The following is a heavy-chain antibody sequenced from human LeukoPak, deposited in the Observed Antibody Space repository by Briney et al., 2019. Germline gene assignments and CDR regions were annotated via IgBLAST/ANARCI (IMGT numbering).Heavy chain of an antibody. CDR3: ARGIAVAGPNYYYYYMDV. Sequence: SETLSLTCAVYGGSFSGYYWSWIRQPPGKGLEWIGEINHSGSANYNPSLKSRVTISVDKSKNQFSLKVSSVTAADTAVYYCARGIAVAGPNYYYYYMDVWGKGTTVTVSS. D-gene: IGHD6-19*01. V-gene: IGHV4-34*01. CDR1: GGSFSGYY. CDR2: INHSGSA. J-gene: IGHJ6*03.